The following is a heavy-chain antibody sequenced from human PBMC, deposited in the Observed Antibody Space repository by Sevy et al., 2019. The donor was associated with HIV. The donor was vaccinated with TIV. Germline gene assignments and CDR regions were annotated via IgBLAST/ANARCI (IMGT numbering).Heavy chain of an antibody. CDR3: ARDKLTVTTLNAFDI. CDR2: ISSSSSTI. Sequence: GGSLRLSCAASGFTFSSYSMNWVRHAPGKGLEWVSYISSSSSTIYYADSVKGRFTISRDNAKNSLYLQMNSLRDEDTAVYYCARDKLTVTTLNAFDIWGQGTMVTVSS. J-gene: IGHJ3*02. D-gene: IGHD4-17*01. V-gene: IGHV3-48*02. CDR1: GFTFSSYS.